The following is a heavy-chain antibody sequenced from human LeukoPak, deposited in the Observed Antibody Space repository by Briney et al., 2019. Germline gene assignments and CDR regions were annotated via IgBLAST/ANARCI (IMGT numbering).Heavy chain of an antibody. J-gene: IGHJ4*02. V-gene: IGHV3-23*01. Sequence: GGSLRLSCAASGFTFSSYGMSWVRQAPGKGLEWVSAISGSGGSTYYADSVKGRFTISRDNSKNTLYLQMNSLRAEDTAVYYCAKEFWYDSSGYYNDYWGQGTLVTVSS. CDR1: GFTFSSYG. D-gene: IGHD3-22*01. CDR3: AKEFWYDSSGYYNDY. CDR2: ISGSGGST.